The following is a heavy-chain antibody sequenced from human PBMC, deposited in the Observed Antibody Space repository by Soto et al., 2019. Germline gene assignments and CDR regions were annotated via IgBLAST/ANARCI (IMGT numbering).Heavy chain of an antibody. J-gene: IGHJ5*02. CDR2: IDPSGGKT. D-gene: IGHD3-10*01. CDR3: GRVMRSLLSITALDT. V-gene: IGHV1-46*01. Sequence: GASVKVSCKASGYTFTRDQIHWVRQVPGQGLEWMGMIDPSGGKTNYAQKFQGRVTMTRDTSTSTVYMALSSLRSEDTAIYFCGRVMRSLLSITALDTWGQGTLVTVSS. CDR1: GYTFTRDQ.